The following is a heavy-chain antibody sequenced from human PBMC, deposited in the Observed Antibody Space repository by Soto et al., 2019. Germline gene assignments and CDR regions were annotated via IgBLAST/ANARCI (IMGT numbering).Heavy chain of an antibody. D-gene: IGHD1-1*01. V-gene: IGHV3-33*01. CDR3: ARDGVGGTAFWGYLDY. CDR2: IRYDGSNI. J-gene: IGHJ4*02. Sequence: QVQLVESGGGVVQPGRSLGLSGVASEFTLSGYGMHWSRQAPGKGREWLAIIRYDGSNIYYADSVRGRFAISRDNSKNTLFLQMDSLGAEDTAVYYCARDGVGGTAFWGYLDYWGQGALVTVSS. CDR1: EFTLSGYG.